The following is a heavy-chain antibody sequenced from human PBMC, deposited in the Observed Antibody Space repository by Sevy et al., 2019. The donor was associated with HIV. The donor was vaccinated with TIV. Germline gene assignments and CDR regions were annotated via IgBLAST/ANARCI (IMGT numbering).Heavy chain of an antibody. Sequence: ASVKVSCKASGYTFNLLDINWVRQAPGQGPEWMGWMNPNIGSKGYAQKFQGRVTMTSDTSISKAYMELSSLTSEDTAVYYCARGIQAEVDYWGQGTLVTVSS. CDR2: MNPNIGSK. J-gene: IGHJ4*02. V-gene: IGHV1-8*01. D-gene: IGHD6-25*01. CDR1: GYTFNLLD. CDR3: ARGIQAEVDY.